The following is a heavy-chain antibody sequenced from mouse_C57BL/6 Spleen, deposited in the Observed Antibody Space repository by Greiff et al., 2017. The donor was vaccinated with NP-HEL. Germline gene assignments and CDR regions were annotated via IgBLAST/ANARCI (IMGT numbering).Heavy chain of an antibody. V-gene: IGHV2-2*01. CDR1: GFSLTSYC. CDR2: IWSGGST. D-gene: IGHD2-3*01. CDR3: ARTIYDGYPYYAMND. J-gene: IGHJ4*01. Sequence: VMLVESGPGLVQPSQCLSITCTASGFSLTSYCVHWVRQSPGKGLEWLGVIWSGGSTDYNAAFISRLSISKDNSTSQVFFKMNSLQADDTAIYYCARTIYDGYPYYAMNDWGQGTSVTVYS.